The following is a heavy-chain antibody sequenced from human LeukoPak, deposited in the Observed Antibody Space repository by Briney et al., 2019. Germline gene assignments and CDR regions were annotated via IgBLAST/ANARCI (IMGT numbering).Heavy chain of an antibody. J-gene: IGHJ4*02. V-gene: IGHV1-46*01. D-gene: IGHD6-19*01. CDR3: ARGQSPQWLVGRPFDY. CDR2: INPSGGST. Sequence: ASVKVSCKAPGYTFTSYYMHWVRQAPGQGLEWMGIINPSGGSTSYAQKFQGRVTMTRDTSTSTVYMELSSLRSEDTAVYYCARGQSPQWLVGRPFDYWGQGTLVTVSS. CDR1: GYTFTSYY.